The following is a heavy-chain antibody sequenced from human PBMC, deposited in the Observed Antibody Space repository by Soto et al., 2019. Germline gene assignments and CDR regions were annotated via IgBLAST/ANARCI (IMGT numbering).Heavy chain of an antibody. Sequence: GESLKISCNGSGYSFTIYWIGWVRQMPGKGLEWMGIIYPGDSDTRYSPSFQGQVTISADKSISTAYLQWSSLKASDTAMYYCARQGLYYDSSPAYWGQGTLVTVSS. CDR3: ARQGLYYDSSPAY. CDR1: GYSFTIYW. V-gene: IGHV5-51*01. D-gene: IGHD3-22*01. CDR2: IYPGDSDT. J-gene: IGHJ4*02.